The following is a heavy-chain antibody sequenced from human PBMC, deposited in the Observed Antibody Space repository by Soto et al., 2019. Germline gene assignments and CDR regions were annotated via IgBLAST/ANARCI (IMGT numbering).Heavy chain of an antibody. CDR1: GFTFSSYG. J-gene: IGHJ6*02. Sequence: QVQLVESGGGVVQPGRSLRLSCAASGFTFSSYGMHWVRQAPGKGLELVAVISYDGSNKYYADSVKGRFTISRDNSKNTLYLQMNSLRAEDTALYYCAKSTYSSSWYYYYGMDVCGQGTTVTVSS. D-gene: IGHD6-13*01. CDR2: ISYDGSNK. V-gene: IGHV3-30*18. CDR3: AKSTYSSSWYYYYGMDV.